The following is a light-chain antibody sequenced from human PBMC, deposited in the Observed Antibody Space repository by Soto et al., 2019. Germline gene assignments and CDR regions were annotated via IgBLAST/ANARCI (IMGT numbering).Light chain of an antibody. CDR3: QPYNSDSRT. V-gene: IGKV3-15*01. CDR2: GPS. Sequence: EIVMTQSPDTLSVSPGARVTLSCRASQSISGDLAWYQQKPGQPPRLLTYGPSTRPAGIPARFSGSGSGTDFTLTISSLQPDDFATYYCQPYNSDSRTFGQGTKV. CDR1: QSISGD. J-gene: IGKJ1*01.